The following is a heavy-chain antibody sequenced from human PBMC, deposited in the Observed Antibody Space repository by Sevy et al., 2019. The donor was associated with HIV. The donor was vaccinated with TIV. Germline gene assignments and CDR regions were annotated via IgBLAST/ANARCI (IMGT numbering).Heavy chain of an antibody. J-gene: IGHJ4*02. CDR2: IKSKSDGGTT. D-gene: IGHD3-10*01. V-gene: IGHV3-15*01. CDR1: GFTFSNAW. Sequence: GGSMRLSCAASGFTFSNAWMSRVRQAPGKGLEWVGRIKSKSDGGTTDYAAPVKGRFTISRDDSKNTLYLQMNSLKTEDTAVYYCTTILLWFGEGEGYWGQGTLVTVSS. CDR3: TTILLWFGEGEGY.